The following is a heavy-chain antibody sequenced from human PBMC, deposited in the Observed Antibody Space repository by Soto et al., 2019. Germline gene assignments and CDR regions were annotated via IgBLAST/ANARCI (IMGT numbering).Heavy chain of an antibody. D-gene: IGHD3-3*01. CDR3: ARTNPFTYYDFWSGYSGAFDI. CDR2: IYYSGST. CDR1: GGSISSGGYY. V-gene: IGHV4-31*03. Sequence: SETLSLTCTVSGGSISSGGYYWSWIRQHPGKGLEWIGYIYYSGSTYYNPSLKSRVTISVDTSKNQFSLKLSSVTAADTAVYYCARTNPFTYYDFWSGYSGAFDIWGQGTMVTVSS. J-gene: IGHJ3*02.